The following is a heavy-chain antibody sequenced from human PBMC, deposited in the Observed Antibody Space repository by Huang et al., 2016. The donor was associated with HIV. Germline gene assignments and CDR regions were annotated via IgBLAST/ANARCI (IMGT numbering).Heavy chain of an antibody. Sequence: QVQLVQSGAEVKKPGSSVKVSCKASGGSFRNFAIGWVRQAPGQGLEWMGGIIPTPGTANYAQKFQGRVTIIADESTNTADMELSSLRSEDTAVYYCATVDYYDTSGPQRGYFDNWGQGTLVTVSS. CDR2: IIPTPGTA. J-gene: IGHJ4*02. D-gene: IGHD3-22*01. V-gene: IGHV1-69*01. CDR3: ATVDYYDTSGPQRGYFDN. CDR1: GGSFRNFA.